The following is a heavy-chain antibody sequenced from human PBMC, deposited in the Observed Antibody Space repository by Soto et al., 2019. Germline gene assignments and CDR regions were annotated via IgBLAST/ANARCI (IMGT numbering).Heavy chain of an antibody. V-gene: IGHV4-31*03. CDR2: IYYGGST. Sequence: SETLSLTCTVSGGSISSGGYYWSWIRQHPGKGLEWIGYIYYGGSTYYNPSLKSRVTISVDTSKNQFSLKLSSVTAADTAVYYCARERARQLVLDYWGQGTLVTVSS. J-gene: IGHJ4*02. CDR1: GGSISSGGYY. CDR3: ARERARQLVLDY. D-gene: IGHD6-13*01.